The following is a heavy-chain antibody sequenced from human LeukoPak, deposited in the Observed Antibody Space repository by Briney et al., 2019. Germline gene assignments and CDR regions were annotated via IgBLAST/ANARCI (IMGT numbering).Heavy chain of an antibody. CDR3: AKAPTYYDILTQGAFDI. CDR1: GFTFSSYA. V-gene: IGHV3-30*18. Sequence: GGSLRLSCAASGFTFSSYAMSWVRQAPGKGLEWVAVISYDGSNKYYADSVKGRFTISRDNSKNTLYLQMNSLRAEDTAVYYCAKAPTYYDILTQGAFDIWGQGTMVTVSS. J-gene: IGHJ3*02. CDR2: ISYDGSNK. D-gene: IGHD3-9*01.